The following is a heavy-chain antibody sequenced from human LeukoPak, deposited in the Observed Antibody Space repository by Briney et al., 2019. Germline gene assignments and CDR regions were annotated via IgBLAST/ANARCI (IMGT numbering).Heavy chain of an antibody. Sequence: SETLSLTCTVSGGSISSYYWSWIRQPPGKGLEWIGYIYYSGSTNYNPSLKSRVTISVDTSKNQFSLKLSSVTAADTAVYYCARDSGSGWLEYYFDYWGQGTLVTVSS. CDR3: ARDSGSGWLEYYFDY. D-gene: IGHD6-19*01. CDR2: IYYSGST. CDR1: GGSISSYY. V-gene: IGHV4-59*01. J-gene: IGHJ4*02.